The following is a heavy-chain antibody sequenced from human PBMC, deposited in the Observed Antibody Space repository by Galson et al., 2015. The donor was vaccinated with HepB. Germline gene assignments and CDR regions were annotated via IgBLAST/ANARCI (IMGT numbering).Heavy chain of an antibody. V-gene: IGHV4-34*01. J-gene: IGHJ6*02. CDR1: AGSFSGYF. CDR3: ARTPPRFTMIAPDV. Sequence: ETLSLTCAVYAGSFSGYFWSWIRQPPGKGLEWIGEIKHSGSTNYNPSHKSRVTISVDTSKNHFSLKLTSVTAADTAIYYCARTPPRFTMIAPDVWGQGTTATISS. D-gene: IGHD3-22*01. CDR2: IKHSGST.